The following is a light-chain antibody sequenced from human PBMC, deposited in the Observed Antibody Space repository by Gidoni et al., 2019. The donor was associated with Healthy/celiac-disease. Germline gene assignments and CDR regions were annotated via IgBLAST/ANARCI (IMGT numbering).Light chain of an antibody. Sequence: EIVLTQSPATLSLSPGERATLSCSASQSVSSYLAWYQQKPGQAPRLLIYDASNRATGIPARFSGSGSGTDFTLTISSLEPEDFAVYYWQQRSNWPKFGQGTKLEIK. CDR1: QSVSSY. J-gene: IGKJ2*01. CDR2: DAS. V-gene: IGKV3-11*01. CDR3: QQRSNWPK.